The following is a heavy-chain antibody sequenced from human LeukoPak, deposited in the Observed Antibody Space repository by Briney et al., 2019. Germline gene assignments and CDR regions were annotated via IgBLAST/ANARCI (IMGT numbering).Heavy chain of an antibody. CDR1: GYTFTSYG. D-gene: IGHD3-3*01. J-gene: IGHJ4*02. V-gene: IGHV1-18*01. CDR2: ISAYNGNT. CDR3: ATGSKIKDYDFWSGSPQSPFDY. Sequence: ASVKVSCKASGYTFTSYGISWVRQAPGQGLEWMGWISAYNGNTNYAQKLQGRVTMTTDTSTSTAYMELSSLRSEDTAVYYCATGSKIKDYDFWSGSPQSPFDYWGQGTLVTVSS.